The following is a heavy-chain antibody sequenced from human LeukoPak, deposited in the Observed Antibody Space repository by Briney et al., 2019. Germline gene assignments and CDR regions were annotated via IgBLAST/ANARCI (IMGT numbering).Heavy chain of an antibody. CDR3: ALPRARRGMDV. D-gene: IGHD2-2*01. Sequence: SETLSLTCTVSGGSISSYYWSWIRQPPGKGLEWIGYIYYSGSTNYNPSLKSRVTISVDTSKNQFSLKLSSVTAADTAVYYCALPRARRGMDVWGKGTTVTVSS. CDR2: IYYSGST. J-gene: IGHJ6*04. CDR1: GGSISSYY. V-gene: IGHV4-59*12.